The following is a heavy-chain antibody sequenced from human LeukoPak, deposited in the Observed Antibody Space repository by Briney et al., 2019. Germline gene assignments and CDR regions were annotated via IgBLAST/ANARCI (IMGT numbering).Heavy chain of an antibody. CDR1: GYTFTGYY. CDR2: INPNSGGT. V-gene: IGHV1-2*02. Sequence: ASVKVSCKASGYTFTGYYMHWVRQAPGQGLEWMGWINPNSGGTNYAQKFQGRVTMTRDTSISTAYMELSRLRSDDTTVYYCARQYSTGTTIDYWGQGTLVTVSS. D-gene: IGHD1-7*01. CDR3: ARQYSTGTTIDY. J-gene: IGHJ4*02.